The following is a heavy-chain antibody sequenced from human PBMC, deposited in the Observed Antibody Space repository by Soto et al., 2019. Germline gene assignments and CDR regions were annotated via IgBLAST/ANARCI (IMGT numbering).Heavy chain of an antibody. CDR3: ARAKINMVRGVNEMDV. Sequence: DTLSLTCTFSGCSVISGSYDWSWVRQPPGKGLEWIGYIYYSGSTNYNPSLKSRVTISVDTSKNQFSLKLSSVTAADTAVYYCARAKINMVRGVNEMDVWGQGTPVTVSS. V-gene: IGHV4-61*01. J-gene: IGHJ6*02. CDR1: GCSVISGSYD. D-gene: IGHD3-10*01. CDR2: IYYSGST.